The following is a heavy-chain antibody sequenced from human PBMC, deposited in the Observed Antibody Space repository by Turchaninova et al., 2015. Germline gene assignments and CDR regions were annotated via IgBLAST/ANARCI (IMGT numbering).Heavy chain of an antibody. CDR3: ATYYYEGSSFDC. CDR1: GYSFTNNA. Sequence: QVQLVQSGAEVKKPGASVKVSCKASGYSFTNNATFSAGQRLEWMGWINAGNGNTKYLHKFQGRVTITRDASASTGYMELSSLRSEDTAVYYCATYYYEGSSFDCWGQGTLVTVSS. J-gene: IGHJ4*02. D-gene: IGHD3-22*01. V-gene: IGHV1-3*01. CDR2: INAGNGNT.